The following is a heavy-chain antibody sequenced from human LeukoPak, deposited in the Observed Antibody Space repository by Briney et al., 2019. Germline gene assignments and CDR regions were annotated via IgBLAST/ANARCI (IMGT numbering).Heavy chain of an antibody. Sequence: ASVKVSCKASGGTLSSYAISWVRQAPGQGLEWMGGIIPIFGTANYAQKFQGRVTITADESTSTAYMELSSLRSEDTAVYYCARGRKGYDILTGYYTFDYWGQGTLVTVSS. V-gene: IGHV1-69*13. CDR1: GGTLSSYA. CDR2: IIPIFGTA. CDR3: ARGRKGYDILTGYYTFDY. D-gene: IGHD3-9*01. J-gene: IGHJ4*02.